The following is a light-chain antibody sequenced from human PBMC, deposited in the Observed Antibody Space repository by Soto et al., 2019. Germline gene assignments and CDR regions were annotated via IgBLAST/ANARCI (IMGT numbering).Light chain of an antibody. Sequence: SYELTQPPSVSVAPGQTARITCGGNNIGSKSVHWYQQKPGQAPVMVVYEDSDRPSGIPERFSGSNSGNTATLTISRVEAGDEADYYCQVWDSSSDHVVFGGGNKLTVL. CDR3: QVWDSSSDHVV. CDR1: NIGSKS. CDR2: EDS. J-gene: IGLJ2*01. V-gene: IGLV3-21*02.